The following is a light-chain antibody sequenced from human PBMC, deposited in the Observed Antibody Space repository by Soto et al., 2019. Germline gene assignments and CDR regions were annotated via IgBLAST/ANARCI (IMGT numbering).Light chain of an antibody. CDR1: HDVSRN. J-gene: IGKJ4*01. CDR3: QQYNSMLS. Sequence: DIPMTQSPSSLSASEGDRVTITCQSSHDVSRNLNWFQQKPGEAPQLLIYDASNLERGVPSRFSGSGSGTDFTLTISSLQPEDVETYYCQQYNSMLSFGGGTEVEIK. V-gene: IGKV1-33*01. CDR2: DAS.